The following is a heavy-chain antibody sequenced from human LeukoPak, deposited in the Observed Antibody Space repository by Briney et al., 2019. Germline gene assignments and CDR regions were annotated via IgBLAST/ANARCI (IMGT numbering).Heavy chain of an antibody. CDR1: GGSISSYY. D-gene: IGHD3-16*02. Sequence: SSETLSLTCTVSGGSISSYYWSWIRQPPGKGLEWIGYIYYSGSTNYNPSLKSRVTISVDTSKNQFSLKLSSVTAADTAVYYCARGDLSHTKYYYYGMDVWGQGTTVTVSS. CDR3: ARGDLSHTKYYYYGMDV. V-gene: IGHV4-59*01. J-gene: IGHJ6*02. CDR2: IYYSGST.